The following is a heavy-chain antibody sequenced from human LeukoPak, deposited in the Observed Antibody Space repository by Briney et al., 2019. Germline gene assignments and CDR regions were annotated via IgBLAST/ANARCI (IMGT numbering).Heavy chain of an antibody. Sequence: SETLSLTCAVSGGSISSSNWWSWVRQPPGKGLEWIGEIYHSGSTNYNPSLKSRVTISVGKSKNQFSLKLSSVTAADTAVYYCARGGTYDSSGHDAFDIWGQGTMVTVSS. CDR1: GGSISSSNW. CDR3: ARGGTYDSSGHDAFDI. D-gene: IGHD3-22*01. V-gene: IGHV4-4*02. J-gene: IGHJ3*02. CDR2: IYHSGST.